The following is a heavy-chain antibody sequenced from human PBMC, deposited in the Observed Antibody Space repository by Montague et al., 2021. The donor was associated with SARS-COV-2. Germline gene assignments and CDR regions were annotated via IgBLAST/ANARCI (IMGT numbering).Heavy chain of an antibody. J-gene: IGHJ5*01. CDR3: ARDRGRYFDSGSYNWLDS. Sequence: SETLSLTCTVSGGSISPYYWTWIRQPPGKGLEWIGDIYYTGNTKNNPSLKSRVTISVDTSKNQFSLNLKSVTAADTAVYYCARDRGRYFDSGSYNWLDSWGQGTLVTVSS. D-gene: IGHD3-10*01. CDR1: GGSISPYY. CDR2: IYYTGNT. V-gene: IGHV4-59*01.